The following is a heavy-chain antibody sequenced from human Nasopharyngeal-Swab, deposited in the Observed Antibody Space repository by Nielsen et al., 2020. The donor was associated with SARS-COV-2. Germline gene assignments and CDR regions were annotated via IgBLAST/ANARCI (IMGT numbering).Heavy chain of an antibody. V-gene: IGHV5-51*01. Sequence: GESLKLSCKGFGYTFTNSWIGWVRQMPGKGLECMGIIYPGYSDTRYSPSFQGQVIISADKSVNTTYLQWSSLKASDSAIYYCATTYCSACTCYSLDNWGRGTLVTVSS. J-gene: IGHJ4*02. CDR2: IYPGYSDT. CDR3: ATTYCSACTCYSLDN. D-gene: IGHD2-15*01. CDR1: GYTFTNSW.